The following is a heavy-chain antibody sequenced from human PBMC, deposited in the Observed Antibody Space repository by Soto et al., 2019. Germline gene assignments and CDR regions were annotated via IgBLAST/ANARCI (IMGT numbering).Heavy chain of an antibody. D-gene: IGHD3-9*01. V-gene: IGHV3-9*01. Sequence: EVQLVESGGGLVQPGRSLRLSCAASGFTFDDYAMHWVRQAPGKGLEWVSGISWNSGSIGYVDSVKGRFTISRDNAKNSLYLQMNSLRAEDTALYYCAKGGSYYDILTGYGFDYWGQGTLVTVSS. CDR3: AKGGSYYDILTGYGFDY. CDR1: GFTFDDYA. J-gene: IGHJ4*02. CDR2: ISWNSGSI.